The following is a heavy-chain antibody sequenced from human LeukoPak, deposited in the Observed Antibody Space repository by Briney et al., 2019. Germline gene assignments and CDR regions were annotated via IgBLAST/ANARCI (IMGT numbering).Heavy chain of an antibody. Sequence: SVKVSCKASGGTFSSYAISWVRQAPGQGLEWMGGIIPIFGTANYAQKFQGRVTITANESTSTAYMELSSLRSEDTAVYYCASFDLGSGYDYVNYWGQGTLVTVSS. CDR1: GGTFSSYA. CDR3: ASFDLGSGYDYVNY. CDR2: IIPIFGTA. J-gene: IGHJ4*02. D-gene: IGHD5-12*01. V-gene: IGHV1-69*13.